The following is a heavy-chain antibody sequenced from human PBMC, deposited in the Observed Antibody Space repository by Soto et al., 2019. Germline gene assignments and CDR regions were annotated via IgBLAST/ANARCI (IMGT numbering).Heavy chain of an antibody. V-gene: IGHV3-7*03. J-gene: IGHJ6*02. D-gene: IGHD2-15*01. CDR2: IKQDGSEK. Sequence: EVQLVESGGGLVQPGGSLRLSCAASGFTFSSYWMSWVRQAPGKGLEWVANIKQDGSEKYYVDSVKGRFTISRDNAKNSLYLQMNSLRAEDTAVYYCARVGYCSGGSCYGYCYYYGMDVWGQGTTVTVSS. CDR1: GFTFSSYW. CDR3: ARVGYCSGGSCYGYCYYYGMDV.